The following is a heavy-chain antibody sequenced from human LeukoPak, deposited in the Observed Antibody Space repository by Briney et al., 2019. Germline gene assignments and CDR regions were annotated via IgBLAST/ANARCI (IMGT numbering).Heavy chain of an antibody. D-gene: IGHD3-10*01. V-gene: IGHV1-2*02. CDR1: GYTFTGYY. J-gene: IGHJ4*02. CDR3: ARGQITMVRGVNSYYFDY. CDR2: INPNSGGT. Sequence: GASVKVSCKASGYTFTGYYMHWVRQAPGQGLEWMGWINPNSGGTNYAQKFQGRVTMTRDTSISTAYMELSRLRSDDTAVYYCARGQITMVRGVNSYYFDYRGQGTLVTVSS.